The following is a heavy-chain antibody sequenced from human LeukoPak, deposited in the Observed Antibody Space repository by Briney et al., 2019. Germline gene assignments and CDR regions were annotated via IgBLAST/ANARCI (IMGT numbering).Heavy chain of an antibody. CDR1: GFTFSTYS. CDR3: VRDSGSSYGYYFLH. J-gene: IGHJ1*01. D-gene: IGHD1-26*01. Sequence: GGSLRLSCAASGFTFSTYSMNWVRQAPGKGLEWVSYISSSSSHMFYADSVKGRFSISRDNAKNSLYLQMNSVRAEDTAVYYCVRDSGSSYGYYFLHWGQGTLFTGFS. V-gene: IGHV3-21*05. CDR2: ISSSSSHM.